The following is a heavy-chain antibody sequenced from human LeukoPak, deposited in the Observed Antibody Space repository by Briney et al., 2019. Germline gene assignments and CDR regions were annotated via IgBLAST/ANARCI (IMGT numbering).Heavy chain of an antibody. CDR2: IYYSGST. Sequence: SQTLSLTCTVSGGSIGSGDYYWSWIRQPPGKGLEWIGYIYYSGSTYYNPFLKSRVTISVDTSKNQFSLRLSSVTAADTAVFYCASSLGYSSSRRYWYFDLWGRGTLVTVSS. CDR1: GGSIGSGDYY. J-gene: IGHJ2*01. CDR3: ASSLGYSSSRRYWYFDL. V-gene: IGHV4-30-4*01. D-gene: IGHD6-13*01.